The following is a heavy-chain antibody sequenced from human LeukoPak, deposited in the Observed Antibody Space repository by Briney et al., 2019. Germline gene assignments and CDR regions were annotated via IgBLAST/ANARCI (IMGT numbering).Heavy chain of an antibody. Sequence: SETLSLTCSVYGGSFSGNYWSWIRQPPGKGLEWIGEITDSGRSNYNPSLKSRVTVSVDTSKSQFSLKLTSVTAADTAVYYCARSGEFSTLGNYWGQGTLVTVSS. CDR3: ARSGEFSTLGNY. CDR2: ITDSGRS. J-gene: IGHJ4*02. V-gene: IGHV4-34*01. CDR1: GGSFSGNY. D-gene: IGHD3-10*01.